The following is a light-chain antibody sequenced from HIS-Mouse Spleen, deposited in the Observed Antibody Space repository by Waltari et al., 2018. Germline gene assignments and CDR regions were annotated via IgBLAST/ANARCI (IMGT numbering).Light chain of an antibody. Sequence: QPALTQPASVSGSPGQSLTISCTGTSSDVGGHNYLSWYQQHPGNAPTLMIYDVSNRPSGVSNRFSGSKSGNTASLTISGLQAEDEADYYCSSYTSSSTLVFGGGTKLTVL. V-gene: IGLV2-14*03. CDR1: SSDVGGHNY. CDR3: SSYTSSSTLV. J-gene: IGLJ2*01. CDR2: DVS.